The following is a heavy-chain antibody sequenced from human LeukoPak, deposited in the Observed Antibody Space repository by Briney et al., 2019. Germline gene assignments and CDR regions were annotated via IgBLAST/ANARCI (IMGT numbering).Heavy chain of an antibody. CDR2: ISGSGDNT. V-gene: IGHV3-23*01. Sequence: GGSLRLSCAASGFTFSTYFIHWVRQGPGKGLEWVSTISGSGDNTYYADSVQGRFTISRDKSKDTLFLQMNSLTAEDTAVYYCAKSAVAGWVRDFDSWGQGILVTVSS. CDR1: GFTFSTYF. J-gene: IGHJ4*02. CDR3: AKSAVAGWVRDFDS. D-gene: IGHD6-19*01.